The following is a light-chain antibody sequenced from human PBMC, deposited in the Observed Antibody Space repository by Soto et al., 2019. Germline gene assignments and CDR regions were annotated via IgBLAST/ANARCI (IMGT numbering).Light chain of an antibody. CDR3: CSYTSSSIL. CDR2: EVS. V-gene: IGLV2-14*01. J-gene: IGLJ2*01. Sequence: QSALTQPASVSGSPGQSITISCTGTSSDVGGYNYVSWYQQHPGKAPKLMIYEVSNRPSGISNRFSGSKSGNTASLTISGLEAEDEADYYCCSYTSSSILFGGGTQLTVL. CDR1: SSDVGGYNY.